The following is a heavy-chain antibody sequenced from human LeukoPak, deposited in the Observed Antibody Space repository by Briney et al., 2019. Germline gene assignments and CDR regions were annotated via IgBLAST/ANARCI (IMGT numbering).Heavy chain of an antibody. Sequence: GGSLRLSCAASGFTFSSYGMHWVRQAPGKGLEWVAFIRYDGSNKYYADSVKGRFTISRDNSKNTLYLQMNSLRAEDTAVYYCAREGSGWYSFDYWGQGTRVTVSS. D-gene: IGHD6-19*01. V-gene: IGHV3-30*02. CDR2: IRYDGSNK. CDR1: GFTFSSYG. J-gene: IGHJ4*02. CDR3: AREGSGWYSFDY.